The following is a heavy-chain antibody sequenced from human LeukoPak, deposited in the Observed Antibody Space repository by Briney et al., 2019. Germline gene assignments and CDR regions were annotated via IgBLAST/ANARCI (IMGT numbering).Heavy chain of an antibody. CDR1: GFTFSSYE. CDR2: ISSSGSTI. Sequence: GGSLRLSCAASGFTFSSYEMNWVRQAPGKGLEWVSYISSSGSTIYYADSVKGRFTISRDNAKNSLYLQMNSLRAEDTAVYYCASVATRGPYYYYGMDVWGQGTTVTVSS. J-gene: IGHJ6*02. D-gene: IGHD4-11*01. CDR3: ASVATRGPYYYYGMDV. V-gene: IGHV3-48*03.